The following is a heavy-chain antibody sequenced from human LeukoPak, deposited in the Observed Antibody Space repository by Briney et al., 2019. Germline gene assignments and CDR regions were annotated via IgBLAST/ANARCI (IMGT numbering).Heavy chain of an antibody. Sequence: SETLSPTCTVSGGSISSYYWSWIRQPPGKGLEWIGYIYTSGSTNYNPSLKSRVTISVDTSKNQFSLKLSSVTAADTAVYYCARPVVASHDAFDIWGQGTMVTVSS. CDR2: IYTSGST. J-gene: IGHJ3*02. D-gene: IGHD2-15*01. CDR3: ARPVVASHDAFDI. V-gene: IGHV4-4*09. CDR1: GGSISSYY.